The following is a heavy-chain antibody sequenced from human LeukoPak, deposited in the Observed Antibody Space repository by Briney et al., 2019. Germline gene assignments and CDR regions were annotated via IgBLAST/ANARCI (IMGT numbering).Heavy chain of an antibody. CDR3: ARAQYYYGSENWFDP. V-gene: IGHV1-69*13. CDR2: IIPIFGTA. D-gene: IGHD3-10*01. CDR1: GGTFSSYA. Sequence: SVRVSCKASGGTFSSYAISWVRQAPGQGLEWKGGIIPIFGTANYAQKFQGRVTITADESTSTAYMELSSLRSEDTAVYYCARAQYYYGSENWFDPWGQGTLVTVSS. J-gene: IGHJ5*02.